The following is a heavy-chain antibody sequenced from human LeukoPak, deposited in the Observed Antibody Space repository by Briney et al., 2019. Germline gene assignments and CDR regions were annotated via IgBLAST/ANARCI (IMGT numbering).Heavy chain of an antibody. CDR2: ISTTGDFI. D-gene: IGHD2-8*01. V-gene: IGHV3-21*01. CDR3: AGRDCTNGLCQFDY. CDR1: GFTFTTYS. Sequence: GGPLRLSCVASGFTFTTYSMNWVRLAPGKGLECVSSISTTGDFIHYADSVKGRFTISRDNAKNSLYLQMNSLRAEDTAIYYCAGRDCTNGLCQFDYWGQGTLVTVSS. J-gene: IGHJ4*02.